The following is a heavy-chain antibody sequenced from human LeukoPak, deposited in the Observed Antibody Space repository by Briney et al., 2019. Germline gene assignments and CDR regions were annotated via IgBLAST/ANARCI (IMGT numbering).Heavy chain of an antibody. CDR2: ISYDGSNN. CDR3: ARNRGGNEFDY. CDR1: GFTFSRFG. Sequence: GGSLRLSCTASGFTFSRFGMHWVRQAPGKGLEWMAAISYDGSNNYYTNSVKGRFTVSRDNSENTLYLQMNSLRGEDTGVYYCARNRGGNEFDYWGQGTLVTVSS. V-gene: IGHV3-30*03. J-gene: IGHJ4*02. D-gene: IGHD4-23*01.